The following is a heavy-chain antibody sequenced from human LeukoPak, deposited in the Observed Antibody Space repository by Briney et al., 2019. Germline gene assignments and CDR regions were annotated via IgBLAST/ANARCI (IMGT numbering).Heavy chain of an antibody. CDR3: ARDRYSGSYYFDY. CDR1: GFTFSSYW. CDR2: ISWNSGSI. V-gene: IGHV3-9*01. D-gene: IGHD1-26*01. Sequence: PGGSLRLSCAASGFTFSSYWMHWVRQAPGKGLEWVSGISWNSGSIGYADSVKGRFTISRDNAKNSLYLQMNSLRAEDTALYYCARDRYSGSYYFDYWGQGTLVTVSS. J-gene: IGHJ4*02.